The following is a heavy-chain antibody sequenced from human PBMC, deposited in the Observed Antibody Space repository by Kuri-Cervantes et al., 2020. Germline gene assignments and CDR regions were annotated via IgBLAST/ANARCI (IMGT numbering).Heavy chain of an antibody. CDR2: IFGGGRT. J-gene: IGHJ4*02. Sequence: GESLKISCAASEFTVNSSYMSWVRQAPGKGLEWVSVIFGGGRTHYADSVKGRFTISRDHSKHTLHLQMNSLRVEDTAVYYCAKDLEHSSGWGYFDYWGQGTLVTVSS. CDR3: AKDLEHSSGWGYFDY. D-gene: IGHD6-19*01. CDR1: EFTVNSSY. V-gene: IGHV3-53*01.